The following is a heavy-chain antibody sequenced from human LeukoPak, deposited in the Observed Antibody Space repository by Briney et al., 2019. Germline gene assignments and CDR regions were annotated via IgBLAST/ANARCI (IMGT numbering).Heavy chain of an antibody. Sequence: SETLSLTCTVSGGSISSYYWSWIRQPPGEGLEWIGYIYYSGSTNYNPSLKSRVTLSVDTSKNQFSLKLSSVTAADTAVYYCARGDDWFDPWGQGTLVTVSS. J-gene: IGHJ5*02. V-gene: IGHV4-59*01. CDR3: ARGDDWFDP. CDR2: IYYSGST. CDR1: GGSISSYY.